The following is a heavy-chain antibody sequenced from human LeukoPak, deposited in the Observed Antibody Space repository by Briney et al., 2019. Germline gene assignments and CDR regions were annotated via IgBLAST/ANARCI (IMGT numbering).Heavy chain of an antibody. CDR1: GFTFSSYA. J-gene: IGHJ3*02. V-gene: IGHV3-30-3*01. CDR3: AREPNEGAFDI. Sequence: GGSLRLSCAASGFTFSSYAMHWVRQAPGKGLEWVAVISYDGSNKYYADSAKGRFTISRDNSKNTLYLQMHSLRAEDTAVYYCAREPNEGAFDIWGQGTMVTVSS. D-gene: IGHD1-1*01. CDR2: ISYDGSNK.